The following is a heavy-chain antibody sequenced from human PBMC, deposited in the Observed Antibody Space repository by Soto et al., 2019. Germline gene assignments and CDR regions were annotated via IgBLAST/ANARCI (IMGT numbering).Heavy chain of an antibody. Sequence: GGSLRLSCAAFGFTFSSYAMNWVRQAPGKGLEWVSVINGDGSSTFYVDPVKGRFTISRDNAKNSLYLQMNSLRAEDTAVYYCAREAIVVVPAAMPYYDFWSGYFDYWGQGTLVTVSS. CDR1: GFTFSSYA. CDR3: AREAIVVVPAAMPYYDFWSGYFDY. D-gene: IGHD2-2*01. J-gene: IGHJ4*02. V-gene: IGHV3-23*03. CDR2: INGDGSST.